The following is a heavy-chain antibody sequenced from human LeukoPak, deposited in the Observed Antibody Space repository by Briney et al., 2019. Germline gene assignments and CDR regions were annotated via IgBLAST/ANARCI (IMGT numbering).Heavy chain of an antibody. Sequence: ASVKVSCKASGYTFTSYGISWVRQAPGQGLEWMGWISAYNGNTNYAQKLQGRVTMTTDTSTSTAYMELRSLRSDDTAVYYCARDHPQWLSKYNWIDPWGQGTLVTVSS. D-gene: IGHD6-19*01. CDR1: GYTFTSYG. CDR3: ARDHPQWLSKYNWIDP. J-gene: IGHJ5*02. V-gene: IGHV1-18*01. CDR2: ISAYNGNT.